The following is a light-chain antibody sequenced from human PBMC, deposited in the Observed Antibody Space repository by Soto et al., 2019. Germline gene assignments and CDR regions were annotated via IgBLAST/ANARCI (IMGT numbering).Light chain of an antibody. V-gene: IGKV1-5*03. Sequence: DIQMTQFPSTLSASVGDRVTITCRASQSISNRLAWFQQKSGEAPNLLIHKASSLESGVPSRFSGSGSGTEFTPTISSLQPDDFATYYCQQYNTYSWTFGQGTKV. CDR3: QQYNTYSWT. CDR1: QSISNR. J-gene: IGKJ1*01. CDR2: KAS.